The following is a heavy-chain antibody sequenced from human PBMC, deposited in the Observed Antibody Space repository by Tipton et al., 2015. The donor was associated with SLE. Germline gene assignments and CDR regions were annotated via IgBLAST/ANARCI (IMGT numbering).Heavy chain of an antibody. V-gene: IGHV3-11*04. Sequence: LSLTCAVYGGSFSGYYWSWIRQPPGKGLEWVSYISSSGSTIYYADSVKGRFTISRDNSKNTLYLQMNSLRAEDTAVYYCARESETPYFDYWGQGTLVTVSS. CDR2: ISSSGSTI. J-gene: IGHJ4*02. CDR3: ARESETPYFDY. CDR1: GGSFSGYY.